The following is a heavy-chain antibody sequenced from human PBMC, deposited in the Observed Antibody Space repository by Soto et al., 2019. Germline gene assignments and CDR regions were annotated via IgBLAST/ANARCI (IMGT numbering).Heavy chain of an antibody. V-gene: IGHV4-61*08. J-gene: IGHJ5*02. D-gene: IGHD2-15*01. CDR1: GGSISSGDYY. CDR3: ARQIHLRDIEDNWFDP. CDR2: IYYSGST. Sequence: SETLSLTCTVSGGSISSGDYYWSWIRQPPGKGLEWIGYIYYSGSTNYNPSLKSRVTISVDTSKNQFSLKLSSVTAADTAVYYCARQIHLRDIEDNWFDPWGQGTLVTVSS.